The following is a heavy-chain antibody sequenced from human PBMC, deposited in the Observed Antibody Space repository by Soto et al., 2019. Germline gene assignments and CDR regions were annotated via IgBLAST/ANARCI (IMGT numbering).Heavy chain of an antibody. Sequence: ASVKVSCKASGYTFTSYGISWVRQAPGQGLEWMGWISAYNGNTNYAQKLQGRVTMTTDTSTSTAYMELRSLRSDDTAVYYCARVSVLNGSGSYYIPSYFDYWGQGTLVTVSS. CDR3: ARVSVLNGSGSYYIPSYFDY. CDR1: GYTFTSYG. CDR2: ISAYNGNT. D-gene: IGHD3-10*01. J-gene: IGHJ4*02. V-gene: IGHV1-18*01.